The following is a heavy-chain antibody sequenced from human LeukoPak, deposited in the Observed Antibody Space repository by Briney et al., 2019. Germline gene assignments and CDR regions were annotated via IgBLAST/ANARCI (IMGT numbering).Heavy chain of an antibody. V-gene: IGHV3-74*01. CDR2: INGDGSIT. CDR1: GFTFSNAW. Sequence: GGSLRLSCAASGFTFSNAWMSCVRQAPGKGLVWVSRINGDGSITSYAESVKGRFIISRDNAKNTVYLQMNSLSAEDTAVYYCARDLELTYYDSSGLDYWGQGTLVTVSS. CDR3: ARDLELTYYDSSGLDY. D-gene: IGHD3-22*01. J-gene: IGHJ4*02.